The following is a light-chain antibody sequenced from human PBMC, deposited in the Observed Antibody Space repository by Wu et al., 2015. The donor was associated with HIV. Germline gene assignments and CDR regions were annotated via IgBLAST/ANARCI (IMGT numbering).Light chain of an antibody. J-gene: IGKJ1*01. CDR2: LAS. CDR3: QQYGRSPAT. Sequence: EVVMTQFPATLSASPGEGATPSCRASQTIDNKLAWYHQKPGQAPRLLIYLASSRASGIPDRFSGSGSGTDFTLTISRLEPEDFAVYYCQQYGRSPATFGQGDQGGNQT. V-gene: IGKV3-20*01. CDR1: QTIDNK.